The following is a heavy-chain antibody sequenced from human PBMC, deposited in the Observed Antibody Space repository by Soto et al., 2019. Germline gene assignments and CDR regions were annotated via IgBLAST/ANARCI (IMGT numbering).Heavy chain of an antibody. D-gene: IGHD6-6*01. Sequence: GGSLRLSCAASGFTFSSYWMSWVRQAPGKGLEWVANIKQDGSEKYYVDSVKGRFTISRDNAKNSLYLQMNSLRAEDTAVYYCARVISGAARLGFDYWGQGTLVTVSS. CDR2: IKQDGSEK. J-gene: IGHJ4*02. V-gene: IGHV3-7*01. CDR3: ARVISGAARLGFDY. CDR1: GFTFSSYW.